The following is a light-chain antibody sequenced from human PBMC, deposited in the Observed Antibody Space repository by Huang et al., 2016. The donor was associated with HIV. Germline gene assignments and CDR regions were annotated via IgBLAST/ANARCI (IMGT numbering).Light chain of an antibody. CDR2: GAS. CDR3: QQYGSSPRYT. CDR1: QSVSSSY. Sequence: EIVLTQSPGTLSLSPGERATLSCRASQSVSSSYLAWYQQKPGQAPRLLMYGASSRATGIPDRCSGGGSGTDFTLTISRLEPEDFAVYYCQQYGSSPRYTFGQGTKLEIK. J-gene: IGKJ2*01. V-gene: IGKV3-20*01.